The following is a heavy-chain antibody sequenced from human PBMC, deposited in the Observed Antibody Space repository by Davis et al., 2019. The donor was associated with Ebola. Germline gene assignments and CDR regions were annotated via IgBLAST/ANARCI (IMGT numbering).Heavy chain of an antibody. Sequence: SETLSLTCTVSGGSISSTSHYWGWIRQPPGKGLQWIGSIYYSGSTYYNPSLKSRVTISVDTSKNQFSLKLSSVTAADTAVYYCARDGRNGMDVWGQGTTVTVSS. V-gene: IGHV4-39*07. CDR2: IYYSGST. CDR1: GGSISSTSHY. CDR3: ARDGRNGMDV. J-gene: IGHJ6*02. D-gene: IGHD1-26*01.